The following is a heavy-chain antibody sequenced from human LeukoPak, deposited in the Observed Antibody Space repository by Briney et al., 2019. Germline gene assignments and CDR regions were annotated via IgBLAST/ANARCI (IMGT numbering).Heavy chain of an antibody. D-gene: IGHD1-1*01. V-gene: IGHV3-11*01. CDR3: ATINFRPY. J-gene: IGHJ4*02. Sequence: PGGSLRLSCEASGFSFSDYYMSWIRQPPGKGLEWIAYIRSGATTIYYADSVKGRFTISRDDAKNSLFLQMNSLRAEDTAVYYCATINFRPYWGQGTLVTVSS. CDR2: IRSGATTI. CDR1: GFSFSDYY.